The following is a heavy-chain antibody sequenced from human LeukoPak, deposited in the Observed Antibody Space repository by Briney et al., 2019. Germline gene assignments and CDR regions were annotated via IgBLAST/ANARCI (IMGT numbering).Heavy chain of an antibody. CDR3: ARDSRVSGDY. CDR1: GYTFTGYY. Sequence: ASVNVSCTASGYTFTGYYMHWVRQAPGQGLEWMGRIDPNSGGTKYAQKFQGRVTMTRDTSISTAYMELSSLRSDDMAVYYCARDSRVSGDYWGQGTLVTVSS. D-gene: IGHD2-8*01. J-gene: IGHJ4*02. CDR2: IDPNSGGT. V-gene: IGHV1-2*06.